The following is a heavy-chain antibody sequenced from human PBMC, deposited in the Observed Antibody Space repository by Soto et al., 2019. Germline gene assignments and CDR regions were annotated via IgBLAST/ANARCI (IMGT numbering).Heavy chain of an antibody. CDR3: AREIVVVPAAIGLFDY. J-gene: IGHJ4*02. D-gene: IGHD2-2*01. CDR2: IYYSGST. V-gene: IGHV4-31*03. CDR1: GGSISSGGYY. Sequence: PSETLSLTCTVSGGSISSGGYYWSWIRQHPGKGLEWIGYIYYSGSTYYNPSLKSRVTISVDTSKNQFSLKLSSVTAADTAVYYRAREIVVVPAAIGLFDYWGQGTLVTVSS.